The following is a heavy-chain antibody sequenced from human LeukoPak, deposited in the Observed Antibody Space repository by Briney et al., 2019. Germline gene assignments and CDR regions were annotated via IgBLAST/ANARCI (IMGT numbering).Heavy chain of an antibody. CDR2: IHTSGAS. Sequence: SETLSLTCTVSGASISNYYWSWIRQTPEKGLEWMGHIHTSGASSYYPSLESRLTLSIDTSRNHLSLKLTSVTAADTAVYFCARLGSYHDFWGQGALVTVSS. CDR1: GASISNYY. J-gene: IGHJ4*02. V-gene: IGHV4-4*09. D-gene: IGHD1-26*01. CDR3: ARLGSYHDF.